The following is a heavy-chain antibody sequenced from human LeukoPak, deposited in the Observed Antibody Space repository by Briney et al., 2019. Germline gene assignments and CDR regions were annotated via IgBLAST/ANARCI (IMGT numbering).Heavy chain of an antibody. V-gene: IGHV4-4*07. CDR1: GGSISSYY. CDR2: IYTSGGT. Sequence: PSETLSLTCTVSGGSISSYYWSWIRQPAGKGLKWIGRIYTSGGTNYNPSLKSRVTISLDESKNQFSLKLSSVTAADTAVYYCARDGPSDFFDYWGQGTLVTVSS. D-gene: IGHD3-3*01. J-gene: IGHJ4*02. CDR3: ARDGPSDFFDY.